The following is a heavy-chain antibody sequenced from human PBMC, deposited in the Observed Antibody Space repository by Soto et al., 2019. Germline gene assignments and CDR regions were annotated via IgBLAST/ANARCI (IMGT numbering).Heavy chain of an antibody. D-gene: IGHD6-13*01. CDR1: GGSISSYY. V-gene: IGHV4-59*01. CDR2: IYYSGST. Sequence: QVQLQESGPGLVKPSETLSLTCTVSGGSISSYYWSWIRQPPGKGLEWIGYIYYSGSTNYNPSLRSRVTMSVATSKTQFSLKLSSVTAADTAVYYCARVRSGSYYEVDYWGQGTLVTVSS. CDR3: ARVRSGSYYEVDY. J-gene: IGHJ4*02.